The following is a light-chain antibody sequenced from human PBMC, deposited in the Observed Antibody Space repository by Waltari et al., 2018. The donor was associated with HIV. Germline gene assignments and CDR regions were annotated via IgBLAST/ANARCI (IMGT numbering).Light chain of an antibody. Sequence: QSALTQSRSVSGSPGQSVTISCTGTASAMGYFDYVSWYQQYPGKAPKVIIYEVFQLPSGVPDRCTASKSGITASLTISGLQDEDEADYYCCSYAGTYTYVFGSGTTVTVL. V-gene: IGLV2-11*01. CDR3: CSYAGTYTYV. CDR1: ASAMGYFDY. CDR2: EVF. J-gene: IGLJ1*01.